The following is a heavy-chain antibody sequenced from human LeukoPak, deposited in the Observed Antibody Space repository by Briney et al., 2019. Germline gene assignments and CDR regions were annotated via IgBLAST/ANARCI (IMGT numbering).Heavy chain of an antibody. CDR2: MNPNSGNT. D-gene: IGHD1-7*01. V-gene: IGHV1-8*01. Sequence: ASVKVSCKASGYTFTSYDINWVRQATGQGLEWMGWMNPNSGNTGYAQKFQGRVTMTRNTSISTAYMELSSLRSEDSAVYYCARRYNRNYGYLDYWSQGTLVTVSS. CDR3: ARRYNRNYGYLDY. J-gene: IGHJ4*02. CDR1: GYTFTSYD.